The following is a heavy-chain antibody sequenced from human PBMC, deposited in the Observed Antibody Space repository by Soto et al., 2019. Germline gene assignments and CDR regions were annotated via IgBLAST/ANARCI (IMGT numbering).Heavy chain of an antibody. CDR1: GGTFSSYA. CDR3: AVPTTVTIDYYYGMDV. D-gene: IGHD4-17*01. CDR2: IIPIFGTA. V-gene: IGHV1-69*06. Sequence: SVKVSCRASGGTFSSYAISWVRQAPVQGLEWMGGIIPIFGTANYAQKFQGRVTITADKSTSTAYMELRSLRSEDTAVYYCAVPTTVTIDYYYGMDVWGQGTTVTVSS. J-gene: IGHJ6*02.